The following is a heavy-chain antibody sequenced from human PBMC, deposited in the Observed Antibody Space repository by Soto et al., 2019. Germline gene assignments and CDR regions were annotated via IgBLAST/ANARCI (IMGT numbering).Heavy chain of an antibody. D-gene: IGHD3-22*01. CDR2: ISGSGGST. V-gene: IGHV3-23*01. Sequence: PVGPMRLSCAASGFSFSSYAMSWVHQAPGKGLEWVSAISGSGGSTYYADSVKGRFTISRDNSKNTLYLQMNSLRAEDTAVYYCAKALDSSGYSDYYYYYGMDVWGQGTTVTVSS. CDR3: AKALDSSGYSDYYYYYGMDV. J-gene: IGHJ6*02. CDR1: GFSFSSYA.